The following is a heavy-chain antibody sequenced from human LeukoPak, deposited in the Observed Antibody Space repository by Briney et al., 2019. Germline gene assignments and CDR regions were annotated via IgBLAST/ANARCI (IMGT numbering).Heavy chain of an antibody. CDR3: TRRMFTADWHADL. CDR1: GYSFTSYW. CDR2: IKTKAESYST. V-gene: IGHV3-73*01. J-gene: IGHJ2*01. Sequence: GASLQISCKGSGYSFTSYWIGWVRPLPGKGVEWIGRIKTKAESYSTAYVVSVKGRFTLSKDDSKNTAFLQMNSLKTEDTALYYCTRRMFTADWHADLWGRGTLVTVSS. D-gene: IGHD3-10*02.